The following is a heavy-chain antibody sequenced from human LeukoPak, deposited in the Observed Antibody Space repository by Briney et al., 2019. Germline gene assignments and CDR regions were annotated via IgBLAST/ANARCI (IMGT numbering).Heavy chain of an antibody. V-gene: IGHV3-30*02. D-gene: IGHD6-19*01. CDR2: IRYDGSNK. CDR3: AKSAVAVHNWFDP. J-gene: IGHJ5*02. CDR1: GFTFSSYG. Sequence: PGGSLRLSWAAAGFTFSSYGMHWVRQAPGKGLEWVAFIRYDGSNKYYADSVKGRFTISRDNSKNTLYLQMNSLRAEDTAVYYCAKSAVAVHNWFDPWGQGTLVTVSS.